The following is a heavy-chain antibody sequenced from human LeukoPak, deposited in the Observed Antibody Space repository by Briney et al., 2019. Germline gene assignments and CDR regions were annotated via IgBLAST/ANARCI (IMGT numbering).Heavy chain of an antibody. J-gene: IGHJ4*02. CDR3: ARLIPPTWWSVAGSRGQHDY. CDR2: IYYSGSA. Sequence: SETLSLTCTVSGVSISSGSDYWGWIRQPPGKGLEWIGSIYYSGSAYYNPSLRSRVTLSMDTSKNQFSLKVISVTAADTALYYCARLIPPTWWSVAGSRGQHDYWGQGTLVTVSS. CDR1: GVSISSGSDY. D-gene: IGHD6-19*01. V-gene: IGHV4-39*01.